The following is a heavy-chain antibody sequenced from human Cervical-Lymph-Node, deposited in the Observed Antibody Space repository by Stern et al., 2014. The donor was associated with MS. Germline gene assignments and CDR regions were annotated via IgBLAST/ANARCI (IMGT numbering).Heavy chain of an antibody. Sequence: VQLVESGGGLVKPGGSLRISCAASGFTFSHYTMILVRQAPGKGLEWVSSISRNTNFIYYADSVEGRFTISRDNANNSLYLQMNSLRTEDTAVYYCARGGGVEADYWGQGTLVTVSS. V-gene: IGHV3-21*06. J-gene: IGHJ4*02. D-gene: IGHD3-10*01. CDR3: ARGGGVEADY. CDR2: ISRNTNFI. CDR1: GFTFSHYT.